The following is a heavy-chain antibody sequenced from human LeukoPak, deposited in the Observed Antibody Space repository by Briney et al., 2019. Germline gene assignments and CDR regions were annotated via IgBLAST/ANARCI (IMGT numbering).Heavy chain of an antibody. CDR1: GYTFSNHG. J-gene: IGHJ2*01. CDR3: ARHTGIAAAGTLWYFDL. D-gene: IGHD6-13*01. Sequence: GASVKVSCKASGYTFSNHGISWVRQAPGQGLEWMGWISAYTGNTYYAQKLQGRVTMTTDTSSSTAYMDLRSLRSDDTAVYYCARHTGIAAAGTLWYFDLWGRGTLVTVSS. V-gene: IGHV1-18*01. CDR2: ISAYTGNT.